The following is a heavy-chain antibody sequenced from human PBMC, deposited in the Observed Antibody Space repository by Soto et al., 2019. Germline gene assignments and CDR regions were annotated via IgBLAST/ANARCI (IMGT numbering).Heavy chain of an antibody. J-gene: IGHJ6*02. Sequence: GGSLRLSCAASGFTFSSYSMNWVRQAPGKGLEWVSYISSSSSTIYYADSVKGRFTISRDNAKNSLYLQMNSLRDEDTAVYYCARGKDSITIFGVVRVKYYGMDVWGQGTTVTVSS. CDR1: GFTFSSYS. CDR3: ARGKDSITIFGVVRVKYYGMDV. V-gene: IGHV3-48*02. CDR2: ISSSSSTI. D-gene: IGHD3-3*01.